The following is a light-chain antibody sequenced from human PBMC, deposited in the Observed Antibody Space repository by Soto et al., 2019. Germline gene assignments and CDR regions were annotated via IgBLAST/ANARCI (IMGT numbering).Light chain of an antibody. CDR2: EVS. V-gene: IGLV2-14*01. CDR3: SSYTSSSTPIV. J-gene: IGLJ1*01. Sequence: QSALAQPASVSGSPGQSITISCTGTSGDVGGYNYVSWYQQHPGKAPKLMIYEVSNRPSGVSNRFSGSKSGNTASLTISGLQAEDEADYYCSSYTSSSTPIVFGTGTKVTVL. CDR1: SGDVGGYNY.